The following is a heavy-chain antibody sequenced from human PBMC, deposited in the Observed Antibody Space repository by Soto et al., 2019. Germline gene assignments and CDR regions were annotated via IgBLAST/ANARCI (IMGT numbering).Heavy chain of an antibody. CDR3: AREASSGYWGPMDV. D-gene: IGHD2-15*01. CDR2: IKQDGSEK. V-gene: IGHV3-7*01. CDR1: GFTFSSYW. J-gene: IGHJ6*03. Sequence: GGSLRLSCAASGFTFSSYWMSWVRQAPGKGLEWVANIKQDGSEKYYVDSVKGRFTISRDNAKNSLYLQMNSLRAEDTAVYYCAREASSGYWGPMDVWGKGTTVTVSS.